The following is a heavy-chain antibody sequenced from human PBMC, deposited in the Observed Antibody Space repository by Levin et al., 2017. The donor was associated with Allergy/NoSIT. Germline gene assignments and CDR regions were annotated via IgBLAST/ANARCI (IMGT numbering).Heavy chain of an antibody. D-gene: IGHD3-10*01. CDR1: NYIFTNYG. Sequence: PGGSLRLSCKASNYIFTNYGFNWVRQAPGQGLEWMGWISAYNGSTKYAQKVQGRVTMTTDTSGSTAYMELRSLRSDDTAVYFCARSPCCYFDAFDLWGQGTMVTVSS. V-gene: IGHV1-18*01. J-gene: IGHJ3*01. CDR3: ARSPCCYFDAFDL. CDR2: ISAYNGST.